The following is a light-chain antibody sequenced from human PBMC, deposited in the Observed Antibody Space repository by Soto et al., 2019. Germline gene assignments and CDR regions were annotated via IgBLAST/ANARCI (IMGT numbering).Light chain of an antibody. Sequence: DIPMTQSPSTLSASVGDRVTITCRASQTISSWLAWYQQKPGKAPELLIYDASTLESGGPSRFSGSGSGTQFRLTLSSLQPDDFATFYCQQYSSFSRTFGQGTKVEIK. J-gene: IGKJ1*01. CDR1: QTISSW. CDR2: DAS. CDR3: QQYSSFSRT. V-gene: IGKV1-5*01.